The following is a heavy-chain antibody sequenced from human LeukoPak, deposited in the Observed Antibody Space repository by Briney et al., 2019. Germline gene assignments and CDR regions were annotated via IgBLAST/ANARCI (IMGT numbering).Heavy chain of an antibody. CDR1: GGSISSYY. V-gene: IGHV4-4*07. CDR3: ARLTDYGGNSEFYYYYMDV. Sequence: SETLSLTCTVSGGSISSYYWSWIRQPAGKGLEWIGRIYTTGSTNYNPSLKSRVTMSVDTSKNQFSLKLSSVTAADTAVYYCARLTDYGGNSEFYYYYMDVWGKGTTVTVSS. CDR2: IYTTGST. D-gene: IGHD4-23*01. J-gene: IGHJ6*03.